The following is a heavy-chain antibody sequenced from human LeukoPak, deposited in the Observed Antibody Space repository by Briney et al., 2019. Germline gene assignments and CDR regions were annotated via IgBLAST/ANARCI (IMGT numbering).Heavy chain of an antibody. CDR3: ARTPVVAKGNYYYFYMDV. Sequence: SETLSLTCTVSGGSISSSNYYWGWIRQPPGKGLEWIGSIYSGNTYYNPSLKSRVTISVDTSKNQFSLKLSSVTAADTAVYFCARTPVVAKGNYYYFYMDVWGKGTTVTISS. CDR1: GGSISSSNYY. J-gene: IGHJ6*03. V-gene: IGHV4-39*07. CDR2: IYSGNT. D-gene: IGHD3-22*01.